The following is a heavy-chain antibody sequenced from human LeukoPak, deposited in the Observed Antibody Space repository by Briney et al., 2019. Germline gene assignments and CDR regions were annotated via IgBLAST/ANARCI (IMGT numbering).Heavy chain of an antibody. CDR2: STGTGCST. CDR1: EFTFSNYA. CDR3: EKGVRRGVTSVFDI. V-gene: IGHV3-23*01. D-gene: IGHD3-10*01. Sequence: PGGSLRLSCAASEFTFSNYAMSWVRQAPGKGLEWVSGSTGTGCSTYYADSVKGRFTISRDNSKNTLYLQMNSLRAEDTAVYYCEKGVRRGVTSVFDIWGQGTMVTVSS. J-gene: IGHJ3*02.